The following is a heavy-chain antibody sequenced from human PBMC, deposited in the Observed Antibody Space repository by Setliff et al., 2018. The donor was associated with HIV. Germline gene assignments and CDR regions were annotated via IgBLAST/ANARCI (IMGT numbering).Heavy chain of an antibody. J-gene: IGHJ4*02. V-gene: IGHV4-34*01. CDR2: INHSGST. D-gene: IGHD6-19*01. CDR1: GYFISSGYY. Sequence: SETLSLTCGVSGYFISSGYYWSWIRQPPGKGLEWIGEINHSGSTNYNPSLKSRVTISVDTSKNQFSLKLSSVTAADTAVYYCARRAGTSFFDYWGQGTLVTVSS. CDR3: ARRAGTSFFDY.